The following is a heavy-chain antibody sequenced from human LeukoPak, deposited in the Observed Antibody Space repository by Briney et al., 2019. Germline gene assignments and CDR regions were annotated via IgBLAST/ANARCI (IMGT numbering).Heavy chain of an antibody. CDR3: TRENRPFCPFAY. Sequence: SETLSLTCGVSGGSIDITNYWSWVRQAPGKGLEWIGEISHSGTTNYNPSLRSRVTMFLDRANNRFSLSLTSVPAADSAVYYCTRENRPFCPFAYWGQGVLVTVSS. D-gene: IGHD2/OR15-2a*01. CDR1: GGSIDITNY. CDR2: ISHSGTT. J-gene: IGHJ4*02. V-gene: IGHV4-4*02.